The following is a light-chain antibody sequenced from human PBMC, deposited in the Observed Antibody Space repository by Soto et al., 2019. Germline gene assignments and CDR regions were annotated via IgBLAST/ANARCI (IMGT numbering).Light chain of an antibody. CDR3: QQYSTWPPRYT. CDR1: QSVSSY. J-gene: IGKJ2*01. V-gene: IGKV3-15*01. Sequence: EIVMTQSPATLSVSPGGRATLSCRASQSVSSYLAWYQQRPGQPPRLLIYRAYTRATGIPARFSGSGSGTEFSLTISSLQSEDFAVYYCQQYSTWPPRYTFGQGTKLEI. CDR2: RAY.